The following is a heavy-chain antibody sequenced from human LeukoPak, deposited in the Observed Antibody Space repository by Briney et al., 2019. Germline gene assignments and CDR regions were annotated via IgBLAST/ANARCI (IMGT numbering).Heavy chain of an antibody. CDR1: GFTFNDYA. D-gene: IGHD3-10*01. CDR3: AKGRRISLINHFNF. V-gene: IGHV3-9*01. Sequence: GRSLRLSCAASGFTFNDYAMHWVRQAPGKGLEWVSGISWNSGSIGYADSVKGRFTISRDNAKNSLFLQMNSLGAEDTALYYCAKGRRISLINHFNFWGQGTLVTVSS. CDR2: ISWNSGSI. J-gene: IGHJ4*02.